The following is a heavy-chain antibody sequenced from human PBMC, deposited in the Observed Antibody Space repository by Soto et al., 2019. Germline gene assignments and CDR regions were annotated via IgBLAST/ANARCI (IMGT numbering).Heavy chain of an antibody. CDR2: ISSSSSTI. CDR1: GFTFSSYS. J-gene: IGHJ6*04. Sequence: GSLRLSCAASGFTFSSYSMNWVRQAPGKGLEWVSYISSSSSTIYYADSVKGRFTISRDNAKNSLYLQMNSLRDEDTAVYYCARYLCSSTSFYVGYGTDVRDTTITVTLS. D-gene: IGHD2-2*01. V-gene: IGHV3-48*02. CDR3: ARYLCSSTSFYVGYGTDV.